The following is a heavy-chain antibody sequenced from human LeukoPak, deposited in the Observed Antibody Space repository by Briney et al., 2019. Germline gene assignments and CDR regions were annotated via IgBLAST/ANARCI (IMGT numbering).Heavy chain of an antibody. CDR3: ARPFSLDPPDKWIQLWLGFDP. D-gene: IGHD5-18*01. CDR1: GYNFTTYW. J-gene: IGHJ5*02. Sequence: GESLKISCKGSGYNFTTYWIGWVRQMPGKGLEWMGIIYPGDSDTRYSPSFQGQVTISADRSISTAYLQWSSLKASDTAMYYCARPFSLDPPDKWIQLWLGFDPWGQGTLVTVSS. V-gene: IGHV5-51*01. CDR2: IYPGDSDT.